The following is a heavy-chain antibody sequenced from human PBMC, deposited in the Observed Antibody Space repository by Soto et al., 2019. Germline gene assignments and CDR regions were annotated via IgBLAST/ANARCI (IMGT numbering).Heavy chain of an antibody. D-gene: IGHD5-18*01. J-gene: IGHJ4*02. CDR2: IYHTGST. Sequence: QVQLQESGPGLVKPSETLSLTCTVSGGSVSSGNYYWSWIRQPPKKGLEWIGYIYHTGSTNYNPSLKSRVTISADTSKNQFSLKLSSMTAADTAVYYCARYTYGLDYWGQGTLVTVSS. V-gene: IGHV4-61*01. CDR1: GGSVSSGNYY. CDR3: ARYTYGLDY.